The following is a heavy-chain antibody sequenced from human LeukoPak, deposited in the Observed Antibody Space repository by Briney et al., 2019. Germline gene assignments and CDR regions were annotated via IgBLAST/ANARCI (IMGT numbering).Heavy chain of an antibody. CDR3: AREDGRDGYNRDAFDI. CDR1: GYTFTSYY. CDR2: INPSGGST. D-gene: IGHD5-24*01. V-gene: IGHV1-46*01. J-gene: IGHJ3*02. Sequence: ASVKVSCKASGYTFTSYYTHWVRQAPGQGLEWMGIINPSGGSTSYAQKFQGRVTMTRDMSTSTVYMELSSLRSEDTAVYYCAREDGRDGYNRDAFDIWGQGTMVTVSS.